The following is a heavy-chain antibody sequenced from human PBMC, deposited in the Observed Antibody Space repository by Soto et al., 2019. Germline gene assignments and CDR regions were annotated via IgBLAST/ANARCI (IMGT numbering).Heavy chain of an antibody. CDR3: VKDDRILGRRYFDL. CDR1: GFSFSDYV. CDR2: MWYHGRDL. V-gene: IGHV3-33*06. J-gene: IGHJ2*01. Sequence: PGGSLRLSCAASGFSFSDYVMHWVRQAPGKGLEWVAVMWYHGRDLFYTDSVKGRLTISRDNSKNTLFLQMNSLRVEDTAVYYCVKDDRILGRRYFDLWGRGTLVTSPQ. D-gene: IGHD2-15*01.